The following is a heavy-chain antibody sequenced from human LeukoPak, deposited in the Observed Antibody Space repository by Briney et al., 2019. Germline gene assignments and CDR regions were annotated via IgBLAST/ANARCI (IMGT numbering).Heavy chain of an antibody. D-gene: IGHD3-16*02. CDR3: ARVSIFGVVIANDY. CDR1: GFTFGGYT. CDR2: ITSGGDYM. Sequence: GGSLRLSCAASGFTFGGYTMSWVRQAPGKGLQWVPTITSGGDYMYYADPVKGRFTISRDDSKNSLYLHMNSLRAEDTAVYYCARVSIFGVVIANDYWGQGTVVTVSS. V-gene: IGHV3-21*01. J-gene: IGHJ4*02.